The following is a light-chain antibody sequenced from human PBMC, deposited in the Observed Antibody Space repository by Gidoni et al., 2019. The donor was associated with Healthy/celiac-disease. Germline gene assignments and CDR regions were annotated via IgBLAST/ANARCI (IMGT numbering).Light chain of an antibody. Sequence: EIVLTQSTGTLSLSPGERVTHYCRASQSVSSSYLGWYQQKPGQGPRLLIYGAASRATGIPDRFSGSGSGKDFTLTISRLEPEDFAVYYCQQYGSSPPRTFGQGTKLEIK. CDR2: GAA. CDR1: QSVSSSY. J-gene: IGKJ2*01. V-gene: IGKV3-20*01. CDR3: QQYGSSPPRT.